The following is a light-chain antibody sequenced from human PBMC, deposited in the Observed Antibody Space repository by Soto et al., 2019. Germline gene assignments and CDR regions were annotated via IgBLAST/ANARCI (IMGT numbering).Light chain of an antibody. CDR3: QQYNNWPPLT. CDR1: QSVSSN. J-gene: IGKJ4*01. CDR2: GAS. Sequence: EIVMTQSPATLSVSPGERATLSCRASQSVSSNLAWYQQQPGQAPSLLIYGASTRATGIPARFSGSGSGTESTLTISSLQSEDFAVYYCQQYNNWPPLTFGGGTKVEIK. V-gene: IGKV3-15*01.